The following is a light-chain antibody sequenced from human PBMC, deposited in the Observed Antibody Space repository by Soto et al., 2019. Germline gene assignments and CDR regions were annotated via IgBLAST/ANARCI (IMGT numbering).Light chain of an antibody. CDR1: SSNIGSNY. V-gene: IGLV1-47*01. J-gene: IGLJ1*01. CDR3: AAWDGSLSEV. CDR2: KDN. Sequence: QSVLTQPPSASGTPGQRVTISCSGSSSNIGSNYVYWYQQLPGTAPKLLIYKDNQRPSAVPDRFSGSKSGTSASLAISGLRSEDEADYYCAAWDGSLSEVFGTGTKLTVL.